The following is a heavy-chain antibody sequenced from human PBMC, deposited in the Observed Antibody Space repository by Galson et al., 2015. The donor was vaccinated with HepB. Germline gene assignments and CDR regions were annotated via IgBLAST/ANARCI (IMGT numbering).Heavy chain of an antibody. J-gene: IGHJ4*02. D-gene: IGHD3-10*01. CDR1: GYTFTSYD. CDR3: ARGDWSYYGSGSSYRY. V-gene: IGHV1-8*01. CDR2: MNPNSGNT. Sequence: QSGAEVKKPGESLRISCKASGYTFTSYDINWVRQATGQGLEWMGWMNPNSGNTGYAQKFQGRVTMTRNTSISTAYMELSSLRSEDTAVYYCARGDWSYYGSGSSYRYWGQGTLVTVSS.